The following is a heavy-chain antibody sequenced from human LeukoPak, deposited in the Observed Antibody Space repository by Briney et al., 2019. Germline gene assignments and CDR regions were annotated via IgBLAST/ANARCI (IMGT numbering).Heavy chain of an antibody. J-gene: IGHJ5*02. CDR2: ISAYNGDA. D-gene: IGHD4-23*01. CDR3: ATGDGGGLGVDWFDP. Sequence: ASVRVSCKASGYTFPSYGINWVRQAPGQGLKWMGWISAYNGDAKSAQEYQGRLSVTSDTSTHTVYLEMRSLTTADTAIYYCATGDGGGLGVDWFDPWGQGTLVTVSP. V-gene: IGHV1-18*04. CDR1: GYTFPSYG.